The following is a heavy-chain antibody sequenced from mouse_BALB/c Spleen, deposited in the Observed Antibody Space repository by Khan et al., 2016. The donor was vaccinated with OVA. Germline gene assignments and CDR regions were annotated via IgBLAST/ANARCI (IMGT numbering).Heavy chain of an antibody. J-gene: IGHJ4*01. CDR3: AKFDGIFYAVDY. CDR2: IWGDGNT. D-gene: IGHD2-3*01. V-gene: IGHV2-3*01. CDR1: GFSLISYG. Sequence: QVQLKQSGPGLVAPSQSLSITCTVSGFSLISYGVNWVRQPPGKGLEWLGVIWGDGNTNYHSALISRLSISTDNSKSQVFLKLNSLQTDDTATYYCAKFDGIFYAVDYWGQGTSVTVSS.